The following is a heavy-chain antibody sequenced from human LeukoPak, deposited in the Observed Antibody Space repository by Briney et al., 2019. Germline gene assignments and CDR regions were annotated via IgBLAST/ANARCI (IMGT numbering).Heavy chain of an antibody. CDR2: IYSGGTT. J-gene: IGHJ5*02. CDR3: ASGITGTNNWFDP. V-gene: IGHV3-66*02. D-gene: IGHD1-20*01. CDR1: GFSVSSNY. Sequence: GGSLRLSCAASGFSVSSNYMSWVRQAPRKGLEWVSVIYSGGTTYYADSVKGRFTISRDNSKNTLYLQMNSLRAEDTALYYCASGITGTNNWFDPWGQGTLVTVSS.